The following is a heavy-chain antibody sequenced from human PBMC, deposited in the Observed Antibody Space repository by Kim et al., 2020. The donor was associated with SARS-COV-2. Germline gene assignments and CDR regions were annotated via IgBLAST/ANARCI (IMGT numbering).Heavy chain of an antibody. CDR1: GGSISSGNYN. CDR3: TRGVRI. J-gene: IGHJ4*02. Sequence: SETLSLTCTVSGGSISSGNYNWNWIRQPPGQGLEWIGYIYYSGSTSYNPSLKSRVTISVDSSKNQFSLKLSSVTAADTAVYYCTRGVRIWGQGTLGTVSS. CDR2: IYYSGST. D-gene: IGHD3-16*01. V-gene: IGHV4-30-4*01.